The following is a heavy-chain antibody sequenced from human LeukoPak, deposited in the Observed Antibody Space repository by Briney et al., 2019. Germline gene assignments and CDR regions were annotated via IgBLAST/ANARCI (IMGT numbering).Heavy chain of an antibody. J-gene: IGHJ4*02. CDR2: IKRDGSEE. V-gene: IGHV3-7*01. CDR3: AREGNWDLGQ. CDR1: GFTFSRSW. Sequence: GGSLRLSCAHSGFTFSRSWLSWVPPAPGKGLERVAHIKRDGSEEYYVASVKGRFPISRDNSKISLYLQMNSLRADDTAVYYGAREGNWDLGQWGQGTLVTVSS. D-gene: IGHD1-1*01.